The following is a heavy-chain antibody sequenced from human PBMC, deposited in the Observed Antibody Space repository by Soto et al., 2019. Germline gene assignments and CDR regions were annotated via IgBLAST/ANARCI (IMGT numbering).Heavy chain of an antibody. D-gene: IGHD2-21*02. CDR1: GYTFTSYA. V-gene: IGHV1-3*01. CDR3: ARAGGGGDCYRYYYYGMDV. J-gene: IGHJ6*02. CDR2: INAGNGNT. Sequence: GASVKVSCKASGYTFTSYAMHWVRQAPGQRLEWMGWINAGNGNTKYSQKFQGRVTITRDTSASTAYMELSSLRSEDTAVYYCARAGGGGDCYRYYYYGMDVWGQGTTVTVSS.